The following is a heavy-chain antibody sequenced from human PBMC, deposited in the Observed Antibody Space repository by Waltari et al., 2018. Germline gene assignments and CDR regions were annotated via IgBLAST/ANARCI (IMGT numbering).Heavy chain of an antibody. Sequence: EVHLVESGGGLVQPGGSLRLSCAASGCTFTDYCMGWVRQAPGKGPEWVANIHKDGSEKNYVDYVKGRFTISRDNAKDSEYLQMNSLRADDTAMYYCVRDHWGPDYWGQGTLVTVSS. J-gene: IGHJ4*02. CDR3: VRDHWGPDY. CDR1: GCTFTDYC. CDR2: IHKDGSEK. D-gene: IGHD7-27*01. V-gene: IGHV3-7*01.